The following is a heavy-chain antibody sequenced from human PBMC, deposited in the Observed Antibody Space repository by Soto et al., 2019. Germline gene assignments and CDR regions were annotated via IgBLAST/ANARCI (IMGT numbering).Heavy chain of an antibody. V-gene: IGHV3-20*04. CDR2: INWNGGST. J-gene: IGHJ4*02. CDR1: GFTFDDYG. CDR3: ARGALAYCGGDCYAGVDY. Sequence: EVQLVESGGGVVRPGGSLRLSCAASGFTFDDYGMSWVRQAPGKGLEWVSGINWNGGSTGYADSVKGRFTISRDNAKNSLYLQMNSLRAEDTALYYCARGALAYCGGDCYAGVDYWGQGTLVTVSS. D-gene: IGHD2-21*02.